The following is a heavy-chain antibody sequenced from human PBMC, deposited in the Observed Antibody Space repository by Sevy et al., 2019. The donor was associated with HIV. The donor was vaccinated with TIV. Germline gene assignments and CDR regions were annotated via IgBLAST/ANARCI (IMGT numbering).Heavy chain of an antibody. CDR1: GFTFSSYA. CDR3: AQLGYCSGGSCYDAFDN. CDR2: ISYDGSNK. Sequence: GGSLRLSCAASGFTFSSYAMHWVRQAPGKGLEWVAVISYDGSNKYYADSVKGRFTISRDNSKNTLYLQMNSLRAEDTAVYYCAQLGYCSGGSCYDAFDNWGQGTMVTVSS. J-gene: IGHJ3*02. D-gene: IGHD2-15*01. V-gene: IGHV3-30*04.